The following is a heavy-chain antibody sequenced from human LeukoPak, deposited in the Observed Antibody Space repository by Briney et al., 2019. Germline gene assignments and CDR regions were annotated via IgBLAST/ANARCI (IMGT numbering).Heavy chain of an antibody. CDR1: GGTFSSYT. J-gene: IGHJ3*02. V-gene: IGHV1-69*04. CDR2: IIPILGIA. Sequence: ASVKVSCKASGGTFSSYTISWVRQAPGQGLEWMGRIIPILGIANYAQKFQGRVTITADKSTSTAYMELSSLRSEDTAVYYCARDLKEIYGDYVGGAFDIWGQGTMVTVSS. D-gene: IGHD4-17*01. CDR3: ARDLKEIYGDYVGGAFDI.